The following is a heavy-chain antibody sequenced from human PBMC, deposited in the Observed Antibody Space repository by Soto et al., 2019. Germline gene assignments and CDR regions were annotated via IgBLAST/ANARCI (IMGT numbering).Heavy chain of an antibody. D-gene: IGHD2-21*01. V-gene: IGHV3-74*01. CDR2: INSDGTIS. J-gene: IGHJ6*02. Sequence: GESLKISCGASGFTFDTYWMNWVRQAPGKGPEWLSGINSDGTISSYADSVKGRFTISRDNARNTLSLQMNSLRADDTAVYYCXRLSGDHSAFFSYGMDAWGQGTTVTVSS. CDR3: XRLSGDHSAFFSYGMDA. CDR1: GFTFDTYW.